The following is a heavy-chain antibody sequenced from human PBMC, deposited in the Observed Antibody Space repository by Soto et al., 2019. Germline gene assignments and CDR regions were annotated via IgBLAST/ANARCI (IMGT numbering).Heavy chain of an antibody. V-gene: IGHV3-23*01. D-gene: IGHD3-16*01. CDR2: IIGSGGRT. Sequence: EVQLLESGGGLVQPGGSLRLSCAASGFTFSSYAMSWVRQAPGKGLEWVSVIIGSGGRTYYADSVKGRFTISRDNSKNTLYLQMNSLRVEDTAVYYCAKDRIMGSTTFWGMDVWGQGTTVTVSS. CDR3: AKDRIMGSTTFWGMDV. J-gene: IGHJ6*02. CDR1: GFTFSSYA.